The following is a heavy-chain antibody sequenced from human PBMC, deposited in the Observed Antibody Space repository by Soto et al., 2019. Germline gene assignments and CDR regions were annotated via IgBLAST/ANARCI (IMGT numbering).Heavy chain of an antibody. J-gene: IGHJ3*02. CDR2: IIPIFGTA. CDR3: ARDCTNGVCYDAFDI. Sequence: SVKVSCKASGGTFSSYAISWVRQAPGQGLEWMGGIIPIFGTANYAQKFQGRVTITADESTSTAYMELSSLRSEDTAVYYCARDCTNGVCYDAFDIWGQGTMVPVSS. CDR1: GGTFSSYA. D-gene: IGHD2-8*01. V-gene: IGHV1-69*13.